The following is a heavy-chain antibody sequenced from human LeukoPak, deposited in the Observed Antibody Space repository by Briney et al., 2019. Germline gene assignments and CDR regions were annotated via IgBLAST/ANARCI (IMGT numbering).Heavy chain of an antibody. CDR1: GLIVTRDY. CDR2: IYSGGST. Sequence: GGSLRLSCVVSGLIVTRDYMSWVRQAPGKGLEWVSAIYSGGSTYYADSVKGRFTISRDNSKNTLYLQMNSLRAADTAVYYCASLSYWSQGTLVTVSS. V-gene: IGHV3-66*02. CDR3: ASLSY. J-gene: IGHJ4*02.